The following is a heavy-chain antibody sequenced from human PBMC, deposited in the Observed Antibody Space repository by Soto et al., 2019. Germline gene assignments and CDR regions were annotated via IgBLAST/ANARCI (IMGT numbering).Heavy chain of an antibody. CDR1: GYTFTSYA. V-gene: IGHV1-3*01. CDR3: ARDSTGYSSSWLYYYYYYMDV. CDR2: INAGNGNT. D-gene: IGHD6-13*01. Sequence: QVQLVQSGAEVKKPGASVKVSCKASGYTFTSYAMHWVRQAPGQRLEWMGWINAGNGNTKYSQKFQGRVTITRDTSASTAYMEVSSLRSEDTAVYYCARDSTGYSSSWLYYYYYYMDVWGKGTTVTVSS. J-gene: IGHJ6*03.